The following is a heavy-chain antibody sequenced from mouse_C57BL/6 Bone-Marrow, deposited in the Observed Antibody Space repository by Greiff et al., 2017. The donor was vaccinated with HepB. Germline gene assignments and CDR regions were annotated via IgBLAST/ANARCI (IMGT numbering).Heavy chain of an antibody. CDR3: ARGGYDYDEAY. CDR1: GYSITSGYY. J-gene: IGHJ3*01. CDR2: ISYDGSN. Sequence: EVKLQESGPGLVKPSQSLSLTCSVTGYSITSGYYWNWIRQFPGNKLEWMGYISYDGSNNYNPSLKNRISITRDTSKNQFFLKLNSVTTEDTATYYCARGGYDYDEAYWGQGTLVTVSA. D-gene: IGHD2-4*01. V-gene: IGHV3-6*01.